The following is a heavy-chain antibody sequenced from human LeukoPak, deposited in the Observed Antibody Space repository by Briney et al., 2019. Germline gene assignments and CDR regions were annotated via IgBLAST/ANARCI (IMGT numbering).Heavy chain of an antibody. CDR2: LSCSGSTI. D-gene: IGHD1-26*01. Sequence: KTGGSLRLSCAASGFTFSDYYMSWIRQAPGKGLEWVSYLSCSGSTIYYADSVKGRFTISRDNAKNSLYLQMNSLRAEDTAVYYCARVGATSFIRLYYFDYWGQGTLVTVSS. J-gene: IGHJ4*02. CDR1: GFTFSDYY. V-gene: IGHV3-11*01. CDR3: ARVGATSFIRLYYFDY.